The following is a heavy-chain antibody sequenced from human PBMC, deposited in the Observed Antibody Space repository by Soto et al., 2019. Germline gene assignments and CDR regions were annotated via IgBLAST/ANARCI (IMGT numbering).Heavy chain of an antibody. V-gene: IGHV5-10-1*01. Sequence: PXDSLKMSYQCSGYSFTTYLISLVLQMPGKGLEWMGKIDPADSSTNYSPSFQGHITISVDRSINTAHLQFSSLKAADTAVYYCARIQKSYYNYYGLDVWAQGTMVTVSS. J-gene: IGHJ6*02. CDR3: ARIQKSYYNYYGLDV. CDR1: GYSFTTYL. CDR2: IDPADSST.